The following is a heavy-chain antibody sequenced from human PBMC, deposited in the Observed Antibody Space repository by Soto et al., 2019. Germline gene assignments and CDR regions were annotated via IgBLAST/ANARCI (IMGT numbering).Heavy chain of an antibody. J-gene: IGHJ3*02. Sequence: GGSLRLSCAASGFTFSNAWMSWVRQAPGKGLEWVSTILVGGSTHYEDSVKGRFTISRDTSKNAVYLQMSSLTAGDTAVYYCAKATATGGGALEICGQGTMVTVSS. V-gene: IGHV3-53*01. D-gene: IGHD2-8*02. CDR2: ILVGGST. CDR3: AKATATGGGALEI. CDR1: GFTFSNAW.